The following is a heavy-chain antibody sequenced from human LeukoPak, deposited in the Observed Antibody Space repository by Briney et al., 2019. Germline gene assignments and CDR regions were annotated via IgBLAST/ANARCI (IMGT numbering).Heavy chain of an antibody. CDR2: INPNSGGP. J-gene: IGHJ5*02. CDR1: GYTFTGYY. CDR3: ARIKYSSSSQWFDP. V-gene: IGHV1-2*02. Sequence: ASVKVSCKASGYTFTGYYMHWVRQAPGQGLEWMGWINPNSGGPNYAQKFQGRVTMTRDTSISTAYMELSRLRSDDTAVYYCARIKYSSSSQWFDPWGQGTLVTVSS. D-gene: IGHD6-6*01.